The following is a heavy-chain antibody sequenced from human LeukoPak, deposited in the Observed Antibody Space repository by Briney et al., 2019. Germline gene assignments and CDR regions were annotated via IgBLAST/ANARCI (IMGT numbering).Heavy chain of an antibody. CDR1: GFSFSDHA. J-gene: IGHJ4*02. D-gene: IGHD1-26*01. CDR2: IRFDGTTT. Sequence: GGSLRLSCGASGFSFSDHAMHWVRQAPDKGLEWVAFIRFDGTTTDYTDSVKGRFTISRDNSKNTLFLQMNSLRPEDTGVYFCAKPSGNCVDYWGQGTLVTVSS. CDR3: AKPSGNCVDY. V-gene: IGHV3-30*02.